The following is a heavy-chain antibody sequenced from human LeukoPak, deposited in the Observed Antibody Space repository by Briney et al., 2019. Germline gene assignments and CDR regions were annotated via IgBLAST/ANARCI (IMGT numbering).Heavy chain of an antibody. CDR1: GLPLIGYV. J-gene: IGHJ3*02. D-gene: IGHD5-18*01. V-gene: IGHV3-64*01. Sequence: PGGPLSLSCAASGLPLIGYVRPGVHQAPGREGDYVSAISSNGGSTYYANSVKGRFTISRDNSKNTLYLQMGSLRAEDMAVYYCARTHTAMVDDAFDIWGQGTMVTVSS. CDR3: ARTHTAMVDDAFDI. CDR2: ISSNGGST.